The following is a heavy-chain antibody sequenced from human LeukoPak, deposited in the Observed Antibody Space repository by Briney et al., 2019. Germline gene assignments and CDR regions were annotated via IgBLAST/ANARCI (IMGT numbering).Heavy chain of an antibody. CDR3: ARDKGAPAARGGNWFDP. D-gene: IGHD2-2*01. J-gene: IGHJ5*02. CDR2: IYYSGST. CDR1: GGSISSGGYY. Sequence: SQTLSLTCTVSGGSISSGGYYWRWIRQPPGKGLEWIGYIYYSGSTNYNPSLKSRVTISVDTSKNQFSLKLSSVTAADTAVYYCARDKGAPAARGGNWFDPWGQGTLVTVSS. V-gene: IGHV4-61*08.